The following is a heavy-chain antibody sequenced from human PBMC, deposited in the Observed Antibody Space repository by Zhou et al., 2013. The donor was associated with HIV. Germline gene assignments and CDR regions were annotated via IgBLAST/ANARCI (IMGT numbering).Heavy chain of an antibody. V-gene: IGHV1-69*12. CDR2: IIPFFGTA. Sequence: QVQLVQSGAEVKKPGSSVKVSCKASGGTFSTYAFSWVRQAPGQGLEWMGGIIPFFGTANYAQKFQGRVAITAAESTRTAYLELSSLRSEDTAVYYCARRVVGSHDGMDVWGQGTTVTVSS. CDR1: GGTFSTYA. J-gene: IGHJ6*02. D-gene: IGHD3-3*01. CDR3: ARRVVGSHDGMDV.